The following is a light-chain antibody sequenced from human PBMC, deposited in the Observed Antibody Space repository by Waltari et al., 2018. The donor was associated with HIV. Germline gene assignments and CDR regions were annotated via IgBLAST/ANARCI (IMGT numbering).Light chain of an antibody. J-gene: IGLJ2*01. V-gene: IGLV2-14*01. CDR3: CSYTAIHTLI. Sequence: QSVLPQPASVSASPRQSITISCPVTKPSIGSFDSVPWYQQHPGRAPQLMIFGVYSRPSGVSSRFSGSKSGNTASLTISGLQAEDEANYYCCSYTAIHTLIFGGGTKLTVL. CDR1: KPSIGSFDS. CDR2: GVY.